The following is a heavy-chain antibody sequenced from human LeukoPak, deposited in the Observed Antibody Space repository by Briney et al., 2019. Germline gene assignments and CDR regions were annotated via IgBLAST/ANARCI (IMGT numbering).Heavy chain of an antibody. CDR3: ARVRLERWGDYYYMDV. D-gene: IGHD1-1*01. CDR1: GGSISSYY. Sequence: SETLSLTCTVSGGSISSYYWSWIRQPPGKGLEWIGRIYTSGSTNYNPSLKSRVTISVDTSKNQFSLKLSSVTAADTAVYYCARVRLERWGDYYYMDVWGKGTTVTISS. V-gene: IGHV4-4*08. J-gene: IGHJ6*03. CDR2: IYTSGST.